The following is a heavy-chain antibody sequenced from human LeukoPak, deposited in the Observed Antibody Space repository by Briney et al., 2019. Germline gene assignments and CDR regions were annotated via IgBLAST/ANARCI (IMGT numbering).Heavy chain of an antibody. Sequence: SETLSLTCTVSGGSISSGGYYWSWIRQHPGKGLEWIGYIYYSGSTYYNPSLKSRVTISVDTSKNQFSLQLNSVTPEDTPVYYCARCISGYDTTYYFDYWGQGTLVTVSS. CDR1: GGSISSGGYY. V-gene: IGHV4-31*03. J-gene: IGHJ4*02. D-gene: IGHD2-2*03. CDR2: IYYSGST. CDR3: ARCISGYDTTYYFDY.